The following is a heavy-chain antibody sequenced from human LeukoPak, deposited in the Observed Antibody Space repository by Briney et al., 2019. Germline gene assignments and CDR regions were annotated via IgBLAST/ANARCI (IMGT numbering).Heavy chain of an antibody. V-gene: IGHV3-43D*03. J-gene: IGHJ4*02. CDR1: GFPFDDYA. CDR2: ITWDGDST. CDR3: AKGTSSWHEFDS. D-gene: IGHD6-13*01. Sequence: GSLRLSCAASGFPFDDYAMHWVRQAPGKGLEWVSLITWDGDSTYYADSVKGRFTISRDNSKNYLYLQMNSLRAEDTALYYCAKGTSSWHEFDSWGQGTLVTVSS.